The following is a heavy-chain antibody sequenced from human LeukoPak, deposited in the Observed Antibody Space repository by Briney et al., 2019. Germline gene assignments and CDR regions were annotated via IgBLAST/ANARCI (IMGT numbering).Heavy chain of an antibody. J-gene: IGHJ5*02. CDR3: ARLGRWFDP. CDR1: GGSISSYY. V-gene: IGHV4-59*08. CDR2: IYYSGST. Sequence: SETLSLTCTVSGGSISSYYWSWIRQPPGKGLEWIGYIYYSGSTNYSPSLKSRVTISVDTSKNQFSLKLSSVTAADTAVYYCARLGRWFDPWGQGTLVTVSS.